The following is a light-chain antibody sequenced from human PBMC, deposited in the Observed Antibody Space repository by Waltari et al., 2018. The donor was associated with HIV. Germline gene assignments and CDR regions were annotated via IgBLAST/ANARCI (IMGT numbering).Light chain of an antibody. CDR3: LQYGSWPWT. V-gene: IGKV3-15*01. J-gene: IGKJ1*01. CDR2: GAS. CDR1: QSVGAS. Sequence: MRQTPATLSVSPGERLTLSCRASQSVGASLAWYQQKPGQTPRLLVYGASARFTSVPARFSGSGSGTEFTLTVTSLQSEDFAFYYCLQYGSWPWTFGQGTKVEIK.